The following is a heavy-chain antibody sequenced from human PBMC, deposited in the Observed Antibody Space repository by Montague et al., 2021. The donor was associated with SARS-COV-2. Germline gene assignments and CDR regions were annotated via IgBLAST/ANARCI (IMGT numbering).Heavy chain of an antibody. CDR2: INHSGST. D-gene: IGHD2-21*02. CDR1: GGSFSGYY. CDR3: ARGSWHIVVVTAIRDGYYGMDV. V-gene: IGHV4-34*01. Sequence: SETLSLTCAVYGGSFSGYYWSWTRQPPGKGLEWIGEINHSGSTNYNPSLKSRVTISVDTSKNQFSLKLSSVTAADTAVYYCARGSWHIVVVTAIRDGYYGMDVWGQGTLVTVSS. J-gene: IGHJ6*02.